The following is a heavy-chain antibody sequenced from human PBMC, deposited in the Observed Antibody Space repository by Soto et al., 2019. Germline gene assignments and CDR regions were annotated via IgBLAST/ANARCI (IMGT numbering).Heavy chain of an antibody. Sequence: GESWKKFCKGSGNSLTKYLIGWVPQKTGKSLGWMGIIYPGDSDTRYSPSFQGQVTISADKSISTAYLQWSSLKASDTAMYYCARLITDYDSSGYYLYYFDYWGQGTLVTVS. J-gene: IGHJ4*02. CDR2: IYPGDSDT. CDR1: GNSLTKYL. V-gene: IGHV5-51*01. CDR3: ARLITDYDSSGYYLYYFDY. D-gene: IGHD3-22*01.